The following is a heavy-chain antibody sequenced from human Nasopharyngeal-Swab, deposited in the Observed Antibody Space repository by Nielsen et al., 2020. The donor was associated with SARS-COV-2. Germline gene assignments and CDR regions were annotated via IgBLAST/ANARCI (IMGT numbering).Heavy chain of an antibody. J-gene: IGHJ6*02. CDR2: ISAYNGNT. V-gene: IGHV1-18*01. Sequence: ASVKVSCKASGYTFTSYGISWVRQPPGQGLEWMGWISAYNGNTNYAQKLQGRVTMTTDTSTSTAYMELRSLRSDDTAVYYCARLYCGGDCSYYYYYGMDVWGQGTTVTVSS. CDR3: ARLYCGGDCSYYYYYGMDV. D-gene: IGHD2-21*02. CDR1: GYTFTSYG.